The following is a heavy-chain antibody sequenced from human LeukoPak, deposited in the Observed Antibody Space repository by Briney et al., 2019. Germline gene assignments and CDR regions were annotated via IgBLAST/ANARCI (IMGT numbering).Heavy chain of an antibody. Sequence: SETLSLTCTVSGGSISSGGYYWSWIRQHPGKGLEWIGYIYYSGSTYYNQSLKSRVTISVDTSKNQFSLKLSSVTAADTAVYYYARETAMALYFDYWGQGTLVTVSS. CDR3: ARETAMALYFDY. CDR1: GGSISSGGYY. J-gene: IGHJ4*02. D-gene: IGHD5-18*01. V-gene: IGHV4-31*03. CDR2: IYYSGST.